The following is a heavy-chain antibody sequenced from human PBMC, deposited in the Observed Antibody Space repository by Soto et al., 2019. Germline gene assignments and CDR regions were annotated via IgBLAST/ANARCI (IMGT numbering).Heavy chain of an antibody. Sequence: ETLSLTCTVSGGSISSYYWSWIRQPPGKGLDWIGYIYYSGSTNYNPSLKSRVTISVDTSKNQFSLKLSSVTAADTAVYYCARERWGYCSSTSCYPGDYYYYYGMDVWGQGPTVTVSS. CDR2: IYYSGST. J-gene: IGHJ6*02. D-gene: IGHD2-2*01. CDR3: ARERWGYCSSTSCYPGDYYYYYGMDV. CDR1: GGSISSYY. V-gene: IGHV4-59*01.